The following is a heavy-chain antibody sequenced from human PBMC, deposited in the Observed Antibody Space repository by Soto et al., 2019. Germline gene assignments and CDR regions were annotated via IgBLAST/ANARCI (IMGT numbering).Heavy chain of an antibody. J-gene: IGHJ3*02. Sequence: QVQLQESGPGLVKPSQTLSLTCTVSGGSISSGDYYWSWIRQPPGKGLEWIVYIHYSGSTYYNPSLKSRVTISVDTSKNQFSLKLSSVTAADTAVYYCTYYTSGTAFDIWGQGTMVTVSS. CDR2: IHYSGST. V-gene: IGHV4-30-4*01. D-gene: IGHD3-10*01. CDR3: TYYTSGTAFDI. CDR1: GGSISSGDYY.